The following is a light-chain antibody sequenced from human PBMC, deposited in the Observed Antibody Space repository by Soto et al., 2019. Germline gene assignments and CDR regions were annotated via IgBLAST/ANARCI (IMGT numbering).Light chain of an antibody. Sequence: DIVMTQSPDSLAVSLGERATINCKSSQSLLYRTNNKNYLAWYQQKPGQPPKLLLYWASTRESGVPDRFSGSGSGTDFTLTISSLQAEDVAVYYCQQSYTPPPTFGGGTKVEIK. CDR2: WAS. J-gene: IGKJ4*01. CDR1: QSLLYRTNNKNY. V-gene: IGKV4-1*01. CDR3: QQSYTPPPT.